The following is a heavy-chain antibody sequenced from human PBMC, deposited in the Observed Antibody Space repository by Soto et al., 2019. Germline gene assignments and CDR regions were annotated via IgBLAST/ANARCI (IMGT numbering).Heavy chain of an antibody. D-gene: IGHD3-3*01. V-gene: IGHV3-23*01. J-gene: IGHJ6*03. CDR1: GFSFSSFA. CDR2: IGDSGAST. CDR3: AKGLEQEV. Sequence: EVLLLESGGGLVQPGGSLRLSCEASGFSFSSFAMNWVRQAPGKGLEWVSAIGDSGASTYYADSVKGRFTISRDNSRNTLYLHLNRLRAEDTAVYYCAKGLEQEVWGNGTTVNFSS.